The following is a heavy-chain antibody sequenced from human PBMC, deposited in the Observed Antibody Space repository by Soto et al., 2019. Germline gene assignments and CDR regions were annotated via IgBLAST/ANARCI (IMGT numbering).Heavy chain of an antibody. J-gene: IGHJ4*02. V-gene: IGHV1-69*13. CDR1: GGTFSSYA. D-gene: IGHD3-9*01. Sequence: SVKVSCKASGGTFSSYAISWVRQAPGQGLEWMGGIIPIFGTANYAQKFQGRVTITADGSTSTAYMELSSLRSEDTAVYYCARDTRNDYDILTGGFDYWGQGTLVTVSS. CDR2: IIPIFGTA. CDR3: ARDTRNDYDILTGGFDY.